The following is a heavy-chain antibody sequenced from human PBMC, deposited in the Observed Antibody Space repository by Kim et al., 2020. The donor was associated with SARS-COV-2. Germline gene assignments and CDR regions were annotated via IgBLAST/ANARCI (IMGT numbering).Heavy chain of an antibody. CDR2: IWYDGSNK. CDR3: ARDTRDYYGMDV. CDR1: GFTFSSYG. J-gene: IGHJ6*02. Sequence: EGSLRLSCAASGFTFSSYGMHWVRQAPGKGLEWVAVIWYDGSNKYYADSVKGRFTISRDNSKNTLYLQMNSLRAEDTAVYYCARDTRDYYGMDVWGQGTTVTVSS. V-gene: IGHV3-33*01.